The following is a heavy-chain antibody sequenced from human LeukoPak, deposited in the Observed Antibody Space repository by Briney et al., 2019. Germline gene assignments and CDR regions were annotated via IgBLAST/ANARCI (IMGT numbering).Heavy chain of an antibody. CDR2: IRYDGSNK. CDR3: AKDKGYYYDSSGFSFDP. J-gene: IGHJ5*02. Sequence: SGGSLRLSCAASGFTFSSYGMHWVRQAPGKGLEWVAFIRYDGSNKYYADSVKGRFTISRDNSKNTLYLQMNSLRAEDTAVYYCAKDKGYYYDSSGFSFDPWGQGTLVTVSS. V-gene: IGHV3-30*02. CDR1: GFTFSSYG. D-gene: IGHD3-22*01.